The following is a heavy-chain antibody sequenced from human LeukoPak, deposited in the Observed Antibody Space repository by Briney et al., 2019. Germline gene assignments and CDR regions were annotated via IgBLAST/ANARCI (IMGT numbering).Heavy chain of an antibody. D-gene: IGHD1-26*01. Sequence: GGSLRLSCAASGFIFANFGMGWVRQVPGRGLEWISTISNTADNTHYADSVKGRFTISRDNSKNTLYLQMNSLRAEDTAVYYCAKGSGSYSRNGPGYWGQGTLVTVSS. CDR1: GFIFANFG. J-gene: IGHJ4*02. V-gene: IGHV3-23*01. CDR2: ISNTADNT. CDR3: AKGSGSYSRNGPGY.